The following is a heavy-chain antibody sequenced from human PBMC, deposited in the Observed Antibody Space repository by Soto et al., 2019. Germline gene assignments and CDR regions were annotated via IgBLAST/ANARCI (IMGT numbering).Heavy chain of an antibody. J-gene: IGHJ6*02. D-gene: IGHD6-13*01. Sequence: GGSLRLSCAASGFTFSSYSMNWVRQASGKGLEWVSSISSSSSYVYYADSVKGRFTVSRDNAKNSLYLQMNSLRAEDTAVYYCTRHRLSSSWQAYSYYCMAVRGQGSTVTVSS. CDR1: GFTFSSYS. CDR2: ISSSSSYV. CDR3: TRHRLSSSWQAYSYYCMAV. V-gene: IGHV3-21*01.